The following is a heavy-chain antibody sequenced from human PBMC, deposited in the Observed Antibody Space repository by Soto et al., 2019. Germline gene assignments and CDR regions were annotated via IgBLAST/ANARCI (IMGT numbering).Heavy chain of an antibody. J-gene: IGHJ6*02. CDR2: IERDDDDK. Sequence: SGPTLVNPTETLTLTCTFSGFSLTSPGMCVSWIRQPPGKALEWLALIERDDDDKYYSTSLKTRLTISKDTRKNQVVLTMANMDPADTGTYYCARSIRGPRRFNGMDVWGQVTTVTVSS. CDR3: ARSIRGPRRFNGMDV. V-gene: IGHV2-70*13. CDR1: GFSLTSPGMC. D-gene: IGHD1-20*01.